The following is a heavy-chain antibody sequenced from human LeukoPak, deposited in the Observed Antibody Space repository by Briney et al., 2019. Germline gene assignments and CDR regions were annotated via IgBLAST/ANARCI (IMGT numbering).Heavy chain of an antibody. CDR1: GYTFTGYY. V-gene: IGHV1-2*02. D-gene: IGHD1-26*01. CDR2: ISPDRGGT. CDR3: ATLSTIVGGSYFDY. Sequence: ASVKVSCKASGYTFTGYYIHWVRQAPGRGLEGMGWISPDRGGTRYAQHFQGRVTMTRDTCNSTAYMELSRLRSDDTAVYYCATLSTIVGGSYFDYWGQGTLVTVSS. J-gene: IGHJ4*02.